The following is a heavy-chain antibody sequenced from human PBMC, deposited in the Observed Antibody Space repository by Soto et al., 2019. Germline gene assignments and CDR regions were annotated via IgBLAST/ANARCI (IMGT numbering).Heavy chain of an antibody. CDR1: GFTVSSNY. CDR3: ARERGEDYGDYGY. CDR2: IYSGGST. J-gene: IGHJ4*02. V-gene: IGHV3-66*01. D-gene: IGHD4-17*01. Sequence: EVQLVESGGGLVQPGGSLRLSGAASGFTVSSNYMSWVRQAPGRGLEGVSVIYSGGSTYYADSVKGRFTISRDNSKNTLYLQMNSLRAEDTAVYYCARERGEDYGDYGYWGQGTLVTVSS.